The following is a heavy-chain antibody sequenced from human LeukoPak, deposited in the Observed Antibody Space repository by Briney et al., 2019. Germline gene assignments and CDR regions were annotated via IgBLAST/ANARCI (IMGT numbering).Heavy chain of an antibody. CDR1: GYTFTGYY. CDR2: ISAYNGNT. Sequence: ASVKVSCKASGYTFTGYYMDWVRQAPGQGLEWMGWISAYNGNTNYAQKLQGRVTMTTDTSTSTAYMELRSLRSDDTAVYYCARYYAILSNPDYWGQGTLVTVSS. CDR3: ARYYAILSNPDY. D-gene: IGHD2-21*01. V-gene: IGHV1-18*04. J-gene: IGHJ4*02.